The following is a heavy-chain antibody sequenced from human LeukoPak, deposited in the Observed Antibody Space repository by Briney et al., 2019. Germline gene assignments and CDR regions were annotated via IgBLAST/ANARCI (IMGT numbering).Heavy chain of an antibody. D-gene: IGHD3-22*01. CDR1: GFTFSTYS. V-gene: IGHV3-48*02. Sequence: TGGSLRLSCAVSGFTFSTYSMNWVRQAPGKELEWVSYISSSSSTIYYADSVKGRFTISRDNAKNSLYLQMNSLRDEDTAVYYCAKDSDYYHRSGYYYAYFQHWGQGTLVTVSS. J-gene: IGHJ1*01. CDR2: ISSSSSTI. CDR3: AKDSDYYHRSGYYYAYFQH.